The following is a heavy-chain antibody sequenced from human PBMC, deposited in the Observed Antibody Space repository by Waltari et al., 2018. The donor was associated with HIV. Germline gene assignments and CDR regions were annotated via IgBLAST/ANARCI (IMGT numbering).Heavy chain of an antibody. D-gene: IGHD6-13*01. CDR1: GYSFYGYW. Sequence: EVQLVQSGAEVKKPGESLKISCKGSGYSFYGYWIGWVRQMPGKGLEWMGIVYPADSRTRYSPSFQGQVTMSADKSINTAYLQWSSLKASDTAIYYCARLGAARGSEALDYWGRGTPVTVSS. V-gene: IGHV5-51*03. J-gene: IGHJ4*02. CDR3: ARLGAARGSEALDY. CDR2: VYPADSRT.